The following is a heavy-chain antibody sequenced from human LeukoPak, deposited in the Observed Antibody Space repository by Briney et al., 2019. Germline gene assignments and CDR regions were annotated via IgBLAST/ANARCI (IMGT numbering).Heavy chain of an antibody. CDR1: GGSISSYY. Sequence: PSETLSLTCTVSGGSISSYYWSWIRQPPGKGLEWIGYIYYSGSTNYNPSLKSRVTISVDTSKNQFSLKLSSVTAADTAVYYCARLRGYCSSTSCYGGTIDYWGQGTLVTVSS. CDR3: ARLRGYCSSTSCYGGTIDY. D-gene: IGHD2-2*01. V-gene: IGHV4-59*08. J-gene: IGHJ4*02. CDR2: IYYSGST.